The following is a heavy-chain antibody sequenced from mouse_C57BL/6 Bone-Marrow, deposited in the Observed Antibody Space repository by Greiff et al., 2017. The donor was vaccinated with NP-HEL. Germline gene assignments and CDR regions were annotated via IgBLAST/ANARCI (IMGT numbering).Heavy chain of an antibody. J-gene: IGHJ3*01. Sequence: VHVKQSGAELVRPGASVKLSCTASGFNIKDDYMHWVKQRPEQGLEWIGWIDPENGDTEYASKFQGKATITADTSSNTAYLQLSSLTSEDTAVYYCTTQIYYYGSSYAYWGQGTLVTVSA. V-gene: IGHV14-4*01. CDR3: TTQIYYYGSSYAY. CDR2: IDPENGDT. D-gene: IGHD1-1*01. CDR1: GFNIKDDY.